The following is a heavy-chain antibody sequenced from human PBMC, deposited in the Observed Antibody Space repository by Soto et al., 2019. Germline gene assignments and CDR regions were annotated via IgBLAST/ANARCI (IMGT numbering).Heavy chain of an antibody. J-gene: IGHJ6*02. CDR1: GYTFRTYG. V-gene: IGHV1-18*04. CDR3: ARVVPMMMDV. D-gene: IGHD3-16*01. CDR2: ISGLHGNT. Sequence: QVQLVQPGDEVKKPGASVKVSCKASGYTFRTYGVSWVRQAPGQGLEWMGWISGLHGNTNYAQKFQGRVNMTLDTSTTTAYMELRSLRDDDTAVYYCARVVPMMMDVWGQGTMVTVSS.